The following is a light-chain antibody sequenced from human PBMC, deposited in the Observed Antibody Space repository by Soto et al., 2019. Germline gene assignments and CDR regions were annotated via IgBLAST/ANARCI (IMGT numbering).Light chain of an antibody. CDR2: GAS. J-gene: IGKJ2*01. Sequence: EIVLTQSPGTLSLSPGERATLSCRASQSVSSAYLAWYQQIPGQAPRLLIYGASSRATGIQDRFSGSGSGTDFTLTISVLEPEDFAVYYCQQSGSSFYTFGQGTKLEIK. V-gene: IGKV3-20*01. CDR1: QSVSSAY. CDR3: QQSGSSFYT.